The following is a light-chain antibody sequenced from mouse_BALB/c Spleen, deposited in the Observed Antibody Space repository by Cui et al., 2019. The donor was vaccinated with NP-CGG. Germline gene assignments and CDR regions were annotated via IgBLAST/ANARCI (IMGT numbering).Light chain of an antibody. J-gene: IGLJ1*01. CDR3: ALWYSNNWV. V-gene: IGLV1*01. Sequence: QAVVTPASPLPPSPCEPLPLPFRSPTWSVTTSNYANWVQEKPDHLFTGLIGGTNTRAPGVPARFSGSLIGDKAALTITGAKTEDEEKYCGALWYSNNWVFGGGTKLTVL. CDR1: TWSVTTSNY. CDR2: GTN.